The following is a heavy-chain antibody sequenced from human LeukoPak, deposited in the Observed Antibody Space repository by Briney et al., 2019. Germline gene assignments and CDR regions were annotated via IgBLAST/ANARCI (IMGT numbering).Heavy chain of an antibody. D-gene: IGHD4-17*01. CDR3: ARVSGDHEY. CDR2: IYYSGST. Sequence: SETLSLTCTVSGGPISIDGYYWTWIRQHPGKGLEWIGYIYYSGSTYYNPSLKSRVTISVDTSKNQFSLKLSSVTAADTAVYYCARVSGDHEYWGQGTLVTVSS. V-gene: IGHV4-31*03. J-gene: IGHJ4*02. CDR1: GGPISIDGYY.